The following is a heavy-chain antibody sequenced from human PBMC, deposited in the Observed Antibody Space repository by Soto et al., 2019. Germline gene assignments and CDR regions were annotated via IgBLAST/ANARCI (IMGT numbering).Heavy chain of an antibody. CDR1: GYTFTSYA. V-gene: IGHV1-3*01. J-gene: IGHJ5*02. CDR2: INAGNGNT. Sequence: ASVKVSCKASGYTFTSYAMHWVRQAPGQRLEWMGWINAGNGNTKYSQKFQGRVTITRDTSASTAYMELSSLRSEDTAVYYCARNRVAAGTRWFDPWGQGTLVTVSS. CDR3: ARNRVAAGTRWFDP. D-gene: IGHD6-13*01.